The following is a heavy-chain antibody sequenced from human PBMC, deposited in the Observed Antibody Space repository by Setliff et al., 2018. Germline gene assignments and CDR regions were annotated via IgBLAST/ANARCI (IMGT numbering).Heavy chain of an antibody. CDR1: GASVSSHY. D-gene: IGHD6-19*01. J-gene: IGHJ4*02. V-gene: IGHV4-59*02. Sequence: SETLSLTCNVSGASVSSHYWDWIRQHPGKGLEWIGYIYYSGSTSYYNPSLKSRVTISVDTSKNQFSLKMTSVTAADTAVYYCARGRAGHSGHWGQGTLVTGSS. CDR2: IYYSGSTS. CDR3: ARGRAGHSGH.